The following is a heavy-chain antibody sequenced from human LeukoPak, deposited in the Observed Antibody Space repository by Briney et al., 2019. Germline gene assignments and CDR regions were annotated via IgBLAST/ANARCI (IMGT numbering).Heavy chain of an antibody. D-gene: IGHD2-2*01. V-gene: IGHV3-21*01. J-gene: IGHJ6*02. Sequence: GGSLRLSCAASGFTFSTYSMNWVRQAPGRGLEWVSSISTSTTVPHIFYADSVTGRFTISRDNADDSLFLQMNHLRAEDTAVYYCARALGDQPDYYYGMDVWGQGTTVTVSS. CDR2: ISTSTTVPHI. CDR3: ARALGDQPDYYYGMDV. CDR1: GFTFSTYS.